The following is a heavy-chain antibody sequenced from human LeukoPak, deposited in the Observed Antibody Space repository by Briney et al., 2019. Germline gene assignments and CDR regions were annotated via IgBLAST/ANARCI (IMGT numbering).Heavy chain of an antibody. J-gene: IGHJ5*02. CDR2: INPSGGST. V-gene: IGHV1-46*01. CDR3: ARDASIINWFDP. D-gene: IGHD2-2*02. CDR1: GYTFTSYY. Sequence: ASVKVSCKASGYTFTSYYMHWVRQAPGQGLEWMGIINPSGGSTSYAQKFQGRVTMTRDTSISTAYMELSRLRSDDTAVYYCARDASIINWFDPWGQGTLVTVSS.